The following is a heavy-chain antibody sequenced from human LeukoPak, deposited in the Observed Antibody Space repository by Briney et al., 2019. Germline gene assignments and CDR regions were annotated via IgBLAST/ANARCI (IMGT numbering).Heavy chain of an antibody. Sequence: VASVKVSCKISGYSFNRYGLIWVRQAPGQGLERVGWISGSNGNRKYAEKLQGRVTMTTDTSTSTAYMELWNLRSDDTAKYYCARAGRGTYYYFDVWGQGTLVTVSS. CDR3: ARAGRGTYYYFDV. D-gene: IGHD1-26*01. CDR1: GYSFNRYG. J-gene: IGHJ4*02. CDR2: ISGSNGNR. V-gene: IGHV1-18*01.